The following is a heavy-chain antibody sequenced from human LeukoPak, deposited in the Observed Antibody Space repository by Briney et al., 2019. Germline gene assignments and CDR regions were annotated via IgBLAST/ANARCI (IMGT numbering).Heavy chain of an antibody. CDR1: GGSFSGYY. V-gene: IGHV4-34*01. J-gene: IGHJ4*02. CDR3: ARATTGYGLRYFDY. D-gene: IGHD5-18*01. CDR2: INHSGST. Sequence: SETLSLTCAVYGGSFSGYYWSWIRQPPGKGLEWIGEINHSGSTNYNPSLKSRVTISVDTSKNQFSLKLSSVTAADTAVYYCARATTGYGLRYFDYWGQGTLVTVSS.